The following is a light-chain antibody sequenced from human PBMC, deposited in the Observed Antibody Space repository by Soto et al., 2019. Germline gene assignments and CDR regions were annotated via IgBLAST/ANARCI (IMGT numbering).Light chain of an antibody. CDR2: DNN. CDR3: GTWDSSLSVDV. V-gene: IGLV1-51*01. J-gene: IGLJ1*01. Sequence: QTVLTQPPSVSAAPGQKVTISCSGSSSNIGNNYVSWYQQLPGTAPKLLIYDNNKRPPGIPDRFSGSKSGTSATLGITGLQTGDEADYYCGTWDSSLSVDVFGTGTKVTVL. CDR1: SSNIGNNY.